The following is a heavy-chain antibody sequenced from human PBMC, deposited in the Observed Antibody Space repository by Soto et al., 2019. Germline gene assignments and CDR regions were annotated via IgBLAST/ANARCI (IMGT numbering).Heavy chain of an antibody. CDR1: GFTFSNYS. V-gene: IGHV3-48*01. D-gene: IGHD5-12*01. CDR2: ISSSTI. J-gene: IGHJ5*02. CDR3: ARAAQWINWFAP. Sequence: EVQLVESGGGLVQPGGSLRLSCAASGFTFSNYSMNWVRQAPGKGLEWVSYISSSTIYYADSVKGRFTISRDNAKNSLSLQMSSLRAEDTAVYYCARAAQWINWFAPCGQGTLVTVSS.